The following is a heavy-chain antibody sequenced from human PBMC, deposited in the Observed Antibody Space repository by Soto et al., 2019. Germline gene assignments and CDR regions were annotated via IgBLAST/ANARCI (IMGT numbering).Heavy chain of an antibody. Sequence: QVQLQESGPGLVKPSQTLSLTCTVSGGSISSGGYYWSWIRQHPGKGLEWIGYIYYSGSTYYNPSLKSRVTISVDTSKNQFSLKLSSVTAADTAVYYCARNAGSPVGIVASYYFDYWGQGTLVTVSS. D-gene: IGHD3-22*01. J-gene: IGHJ4*02. CDR2: IYYSGST. CDR1: GGSISSGGYY. V-gene: IGHV4-31*03. CDR3: ARNAGSPVGIVASYYFDY.